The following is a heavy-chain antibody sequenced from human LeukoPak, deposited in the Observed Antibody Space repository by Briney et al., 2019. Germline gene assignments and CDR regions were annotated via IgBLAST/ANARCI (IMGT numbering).Heavy chain of an antibody. D-gene: IGHD2-21*02. CDR2: IYTSGST. CDR3: ARDPGDYPPYYFDY. CDR1: GGFISRYY. J-gene: IGHJ4*02. Sequence: SETLSLTCTVSGGFISRYYWSWLRQPAGKGLEWIGRIYTSGSTNYNPSLKSRVTMSVDTSKNQFSLKLTSVTAADTAVYYCARDPGDYPPYYFDYWGQGTLVTVSS. V-gene: IGHV4-4*07.